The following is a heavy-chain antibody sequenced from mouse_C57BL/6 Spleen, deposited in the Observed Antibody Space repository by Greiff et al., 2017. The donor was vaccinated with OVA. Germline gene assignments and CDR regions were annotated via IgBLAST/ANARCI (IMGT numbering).Heavy chain of an antibody. CDR1: GYTFTGYW. CDR2: ILPGRGST. D-gene: IGHD1-1*01. J-gene: IGHJ4*01. CDR3: ARYYSGSSYGLMDY. Sequence: VQLQQSGAELMKPGASVKLSCKATGYTFTGYWIEWVKQRPGHGLEWIGEILPGRGSTNYNEKFKGKATFTADTSSNTAYMQLSSLTTEDSAIYYCARYYSGSSYGLMDYWGQGTSVTVSS. V-gene: IGHV1-9*01.